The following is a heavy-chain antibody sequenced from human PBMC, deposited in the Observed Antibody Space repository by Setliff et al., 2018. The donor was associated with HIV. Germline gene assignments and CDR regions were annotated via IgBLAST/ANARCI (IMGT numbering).Heavy chain of an antibody. J-gene: IGHJ3*02. CDR3: ARAPGEAYNFWSDYKVAGAFDI. Sequence: PSETLSLTCTVSGASISSGGYYWNWIRQHPGKGLEWIGHIYYSGSTYYNPSLKSRVTISVDKSTNQVSLKLNSVTAADTAVYYCARAPGEAYNFWSDYKVAGAFDIWGQGTMVTVSS. CDR1: GASISSGGYY. CDR2: IYYSGST. V-gene: IGHV4-31*03. D-gene: IGHD3-3*01.